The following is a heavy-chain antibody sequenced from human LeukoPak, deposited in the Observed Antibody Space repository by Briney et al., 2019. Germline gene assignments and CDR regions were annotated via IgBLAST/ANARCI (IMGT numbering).Heavy chain of an antibody. CDR2: INPNSGGT. CDR1: GYTFTGYY. Sequence: ASVKVSCKASGYTFTGYYMHWVRQAPGQGLEWMGWINPNSGGTNYAQKFQGRVTMTTDTSTSTAYMELRSLRSDDTAVYYCARNPPLRYFDWPIDYWGQGTLVTVSS. CDR3: ARNPPLRYFDWPIDY. D-gene: IGHD3-9*01. V-gene: IGHV1-2*02. J-gene: IGHJ4*02.